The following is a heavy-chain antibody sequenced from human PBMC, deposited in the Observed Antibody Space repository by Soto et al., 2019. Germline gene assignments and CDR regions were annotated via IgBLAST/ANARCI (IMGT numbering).Heavy chain of an antibody. J-gene: IGHJ1*01. CDR2: IYPGDSDT. CDR1: GYSFTSYW. V-gene: IGHV5-51*01. Sequence: RGESLKISCKGSGYSFTSYWIGWVRQMPGKGLEWMGIIYPGDSDTRYSPSFQGQVTISADKSISTAYLQWSSLKASDTAMYYCARGYCSSTSCYAPAAEYFQHWGQGTLVTVSS. D-gene: IGHD2-2*01. CDR3: ARGYCSSTSCYAPAAEYFQH.